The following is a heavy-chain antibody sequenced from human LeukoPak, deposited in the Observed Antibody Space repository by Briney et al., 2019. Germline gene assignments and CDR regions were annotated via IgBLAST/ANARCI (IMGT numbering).Heavy chain of an antibody. CDR3: ARAGEYCSGGSCYSGVYFDY. D-gene: IGHD2-15*01. CDR2: FDPEDGET. CDR1: GYTLTELS. Sequence: ASVKVSCKVSGYTLTELSMHWVRQAPGKGLEWMGGFDPEDGETIYAQKFQDRVTITADESTSTAYMELSSLRSEDTALYYCARAGEYCSGGSCYSGVYFDYWGQGTLVTVSS. J-gene: IGHJ4*02. V-gene: IGHV1-24*01.